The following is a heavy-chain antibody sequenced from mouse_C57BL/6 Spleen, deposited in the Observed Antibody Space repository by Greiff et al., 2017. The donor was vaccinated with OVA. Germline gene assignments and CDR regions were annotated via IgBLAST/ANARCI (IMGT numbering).Heavy chain of an antibody. J-gene: IGHJ4*01. CDR2: IYPGDGDT. CDR1: GYAFSSYW. Sequence: QVQLKESGAELVKPGASVKISCKASGYAFSSYWMNWVKQRPGKGLEWIGQIYPGDGDTNYNGKFKGKATLTADKSSSTAYMQLSSLTSEDSAVYFCARGYGSSFYAMDYWGQGTSVTVSS. D-gene: IGHD1-1*01. CDR3: ARGYGSSFYAMDY. V-gene: IGHV1-80*01.